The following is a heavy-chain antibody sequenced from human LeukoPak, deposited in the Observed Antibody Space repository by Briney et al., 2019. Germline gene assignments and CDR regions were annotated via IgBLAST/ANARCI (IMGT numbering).Heavy chain of an antibody. J-gene: IGHJ5*02. V-gene: IGHV3-23*01. CDR3: AKDSDLWSGLNWFDP. CDR1: GFTFTTYG. D-gene: IGHD3-3*01. Sequence: GGSLRLSCAASGFTFTTYGMHWVRQAPGKGLEWVSAISGSGGSTYYADSVKGRFTISRDNSKNTLYLQMNSLRAEDTAVYYCAKDSDLWSGLNWFDPWGQGTLVTVSS. CDR2: ISGSGGST.